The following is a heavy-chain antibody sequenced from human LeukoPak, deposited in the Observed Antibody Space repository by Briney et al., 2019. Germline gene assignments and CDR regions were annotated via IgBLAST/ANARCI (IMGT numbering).Heavy chain of an antibody. CDR2: IYPGDSDT. Sequence: GESLKISCKGSGYSFTSYWIGWVRQMPGKGLEWMGIIYPGDSDTRYSPSFQGQVTISADKSISTAYLQWSSLKASDTAMYYCARSRRAWVRPPDDAFDIWGQGTMVTVSS. CDR3: ARSRRAWVRPPDDAFDI. V-gene: IGHV5-51*01. CDR1: GYSFTSYW. D-gene: IGHD2-21*01. J-gene: IGHJ3*02.